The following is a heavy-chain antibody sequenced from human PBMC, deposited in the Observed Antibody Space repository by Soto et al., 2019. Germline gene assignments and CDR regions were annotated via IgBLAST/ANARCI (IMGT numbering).Heavy chain of an antibody. V-gene: IGHV3-30*18. Sequence: GSLRLSCAASGFTFSNYGMYWVRQAPGKGLEWVAVISYDGTNKYYADSVKGRFTISRDNSKSTVYLQMNSLRAEDAAVFYCVKGGADCSSTNCYSYYYYYMGVWGKGTTVTVSS. CDR1: GFTFSNYG. D-gene: IGHD2-2*01. CDR2: ISYDGTNK. CDR3: VKGGADCSSTNCYSYYYYYMGV. J-gene: IGHJ6*03.